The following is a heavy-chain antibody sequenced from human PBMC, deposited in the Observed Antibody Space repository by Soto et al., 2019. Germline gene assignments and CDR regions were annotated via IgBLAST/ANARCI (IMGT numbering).Heavy chain of an antibody. D-gene: IGHD6-13*01. Sequence: SETLSLTCTVSGGSISSGDYYWSWIRQPPGKGLEWIGYIYYSGSTYYNPSLKSRVTISVDTSKNQFSLKLSSVTAADTAVYYCARGIAAAGNPIDPWGQGTLVTVS. CDR1: GGSISSGDYY. V-gene: IGHV4-30-4*01. J-gene: IGHJ5*02. CDR3: ARGIAAAGNPIDP. CDR2: IYYSGST.